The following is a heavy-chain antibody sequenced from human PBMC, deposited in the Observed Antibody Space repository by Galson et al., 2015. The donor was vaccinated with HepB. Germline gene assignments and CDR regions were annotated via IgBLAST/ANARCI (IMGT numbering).Heavy chain of an antibody. J-gene: IGHJ5*02. CDR2: ISSDGVTK. V-gene: IGHV3-11*01. D-gene: IGHD3-10*01. Sequence: SLRLSCAASGFTFSDSYMSWIRQAPGKGPEWISYISSDGVTKDFADSVKGRFTISRDNAKNSLYLQMNSLRVEDTAVYYCARSAGWIDPWGQGTLVTVSS. CDR1: GFTFSDSY. CDR3: ARSAGWIDP.